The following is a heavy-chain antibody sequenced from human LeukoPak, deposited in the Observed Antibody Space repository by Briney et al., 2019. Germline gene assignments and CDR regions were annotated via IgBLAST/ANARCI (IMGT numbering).Heavy chain of an antibody. CDR1: GFTFSSYE. Sequence: GVSLRLSCAASGFTFSSYEMNWVRQAPGKGLEWVSYISSSSSYTNYADSVKGRFTISRDNAKNSLYLQMNSLRAEDTAVYYCARADGYNSPFDYWGQGTLVTVSS. V-gene: IGHV3-21*05. CDR2: ISSSSSYT. J-gene: IGHJ4*02. CDR3: ARADGYNSPFDY. D-gene: IGHD5-24*01.